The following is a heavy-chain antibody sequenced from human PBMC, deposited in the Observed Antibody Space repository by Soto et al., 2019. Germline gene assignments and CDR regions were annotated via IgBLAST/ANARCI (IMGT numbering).Heavy chain of an antibody. Sequence: GGSLRLCCAASGFTFSSYGMHWVRQAPGKGLEWVAVISYDGSNKYYADSVKGRFTISRDNSKNTLYLQMNSLRAEDTAVYYCAKSPRYSSGWAYYYYGMDVWGQGTTVTVSS. CDR2: ISYDGSNK. CDR1: GFTFSSYG. CDR3: AKSPRYSSGWAYYYYGMDV. D-gene: IGHD6-19*01. V-gene: IGHV3-30*18. J-gene: IGHJ6*02.